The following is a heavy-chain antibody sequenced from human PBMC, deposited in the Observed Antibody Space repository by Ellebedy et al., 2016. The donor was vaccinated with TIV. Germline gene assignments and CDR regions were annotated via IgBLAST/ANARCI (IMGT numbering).Heavy chain of an antibody. CDR1: GFKFDDYG. Sequence: GESLKISCAASGFKFDDYGMSWVRQAPGKGLEWVSGINWHGGRTGYGDSVKGRFTISRDNAKNSLFLQMNSLRAEDTAVYYCASTEYIGFWGYWGQGTLVTVSS. D-gene: IGHD3-16*01. V-gene: IGHV3-20*04. CDR3: ASTEYIGFWGY. CDR2: INWHGGRT. J-gene: IGHJ4*02.